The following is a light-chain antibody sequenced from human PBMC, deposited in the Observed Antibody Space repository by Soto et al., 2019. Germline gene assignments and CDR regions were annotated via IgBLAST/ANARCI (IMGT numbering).Light chain of an antibody. CDR1: ISDVGGYNY. J-gene: IGLJ2*01. Sequence: QSALTQPASVSGSPGHSITISCTGTISDVGGYNYVSWYQQHPGKAPKLMIYEVSNRPSGVSNRFSGSKSGNTASLTISGLQAEDEADYYCSSYTSSSTPVVFGGGTKLTVL. V-gene: IGLV2-14*01. CDR2: EVS. CDR3: SSYTSSSTPVV.